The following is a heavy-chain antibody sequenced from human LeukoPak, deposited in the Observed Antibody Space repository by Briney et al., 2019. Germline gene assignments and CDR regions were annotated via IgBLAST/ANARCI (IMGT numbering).Heavy chain of an antibody. Sequence: GASVKVSCKASGYTFTSYGISWVRQAPGQGLEWMGWISAHNGNTHSAQKFQGRVTMTTETSTSTVYMEMRSLRSGDTAVYYCARDPYYHDNRGYRNNWCDPWGQGTLVTVSS. D-gene: IGHD3-22*01. CDR2: ISAHNGNT. CDR1: GYTFTSYG. V-gene: IGHV1-18*01. J-gene: IGHJ5*02. CDR3: ARDPYYHDNRGYRNNWCDP.